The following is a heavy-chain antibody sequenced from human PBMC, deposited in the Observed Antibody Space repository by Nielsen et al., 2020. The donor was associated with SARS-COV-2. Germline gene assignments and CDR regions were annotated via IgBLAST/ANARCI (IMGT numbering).Heavy chain of an antibody. CDR3: ARGDSASWYSDFFDY. J-gene: IGHJ4*02. D-gene: IGHD6-13*01. CDR1: GFTFSSFA. V-gene: IGHV3-9*01. Sequence: SLKISCAASGFTFSSFALSWFRQAPGKGLEWVAGINWNSDNLGYADSVKGRFTISRDNAKNSLYLEMNSLRTEDTALYYCARGDSASWYSDFFDYWGQGSLVTVSS. CDR2: INWNSDNL.